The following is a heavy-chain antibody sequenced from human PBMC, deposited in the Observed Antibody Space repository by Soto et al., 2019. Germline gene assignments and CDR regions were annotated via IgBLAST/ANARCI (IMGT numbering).Heavy chain of an antibody. CDR3: ARVEGWR. V-gene: IGHV3-30-3*01. J-gene: IGHJ4*02. CDR2: ISYDGSNK. CDR1: GFTFSSYA. Sequence: QVQLVESGGGVVQPGRSLRLSSAASGFTFSSYAMHWVRQAPGKGLEWVAVISYDGSNKYYADSAKGRFTISRDNSKNTLYLQMNSLRAEDTAVYYCARVEGWRWGQGTLVTVSS. D-gene: IGHD2-15*01.